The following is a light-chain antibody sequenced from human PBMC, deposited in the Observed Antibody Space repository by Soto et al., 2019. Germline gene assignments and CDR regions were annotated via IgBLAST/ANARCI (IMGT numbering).Light chain of an antibody. CDR2: GDN. Sequence: QSVLTQPPSASGTPGQRGTISCSGSSSNNGSNYVYWYQQILGSAPRLLLSGDNTRPSGVPDRFSGSSAGTSASLAITGLQADDEADYYCKTFDSILTTSWIFGGGTQLTVL. CDR3: KTFDSILTTSWI. V-gene: IGLV1-40*01. CDR1: SSNNGSNY. J-gene: IGLJ3*02.